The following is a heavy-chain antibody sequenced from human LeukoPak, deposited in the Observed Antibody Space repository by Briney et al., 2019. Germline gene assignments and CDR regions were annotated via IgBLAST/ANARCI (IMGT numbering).Heavy chain of an antibody. CDR1: GGSISSYY. J-gene: IGHJ5*02. CDR2: IYYSGST. V-gene: IGHV4-59*01. CDR3: ARDWERGSRRSWPANWFDP. D-gene: IGHD6-13*01. Sequence: SDTLSLTCTVSGGSISSYYWSWIRQPPGKGLDWIEYIYYSGSTSYNPSFKSRVTISVDTSKNLFSLKLSSVTAADTAVYYCARDWERGSRRSWPANWFDPWGQGTLVTVSS.